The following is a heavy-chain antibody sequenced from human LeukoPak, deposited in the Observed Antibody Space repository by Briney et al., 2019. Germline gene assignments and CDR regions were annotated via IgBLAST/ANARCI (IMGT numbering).Heavy chain of an antibody. J-gene: IGHJ4*02. D-gene: IGHD1-26*01. V-gene: IGHV7-4-1*02. CDR2: INTNTGNP. Sequence: GASVKVSCKASGYTFTSYARSWVRRAPGQGLEWMGRINTNTGNPTYVQGFTGRLVLSLDTSVSTAYLQISSLKAEDTAMYYCAREATLDYWGQGTLVTVSS. CDR1: GYTFTSYA. CDR3: AREATLDY.